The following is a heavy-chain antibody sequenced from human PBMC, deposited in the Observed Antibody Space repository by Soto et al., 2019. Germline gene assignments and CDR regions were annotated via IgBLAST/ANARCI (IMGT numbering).Heavy chain of an antibody. D-gene: IGHD6-6*01. CDR3: ARGLATLPVFACDV. CDR1: GISLSTSGVG. J-gene: IGHJ3*01. CDR2: IYWNDDK. Sequence: SGPTLVNPTLTLTLTCSLSGISLSTSGVGLGWIRQTPGKALEWLALIYWNDDKHYSPSLKSRLTITKDTSNNQAVLTMTNMDPVDTATYYWARGLATLPVFACDVYGKGTVFTV. V-gene: IGHV2-5*01.